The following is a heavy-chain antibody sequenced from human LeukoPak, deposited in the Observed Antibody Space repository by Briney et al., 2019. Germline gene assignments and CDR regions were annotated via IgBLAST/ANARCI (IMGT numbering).Heavy chain of an antibody. Sequence: SETLSLTCTVSGASISSYYWTWIRQPAGEGLEWIGRITNSGGTNYNPSLKSRVTMSVDPSKNQFFLKLTSVTAADTAVYYCAREGRRASPGYWGQGTLVTASS. CDR2: ITNSGGT. D-gene: IGHD6-6*01. CDR1: GASISSYY. V-gene: IGHV4-4*07. J-gene: IGHJ4*02. CDR3: AREGRRASPGY.